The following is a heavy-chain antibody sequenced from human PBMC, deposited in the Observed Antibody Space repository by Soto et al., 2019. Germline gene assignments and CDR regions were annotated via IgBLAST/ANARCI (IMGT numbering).Heavy chain of an antibody. D-gene: IGHD2-21*02. J-gene: IGHJ4*02. CDR3: ATGVSNGWMVVTANCGY. CDR1: GDTVSSYA. Sequence: QVQLVQSGAEVKKPGSSVKVSCKASGDTVSSYAISWVRQAPGQGLEWMGGIIPTFNTANYAQKFQGRVTITADDSTSTSYMELKSLASDDTAVYYCATGVSNGWMVVTANCGYWGQGTLVTVSS. CDR2: IIPTFNTA. V-gene: IGHV1-69*12.